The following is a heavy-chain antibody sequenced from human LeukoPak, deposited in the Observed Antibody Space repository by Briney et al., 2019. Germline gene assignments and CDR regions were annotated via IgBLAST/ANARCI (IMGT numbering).Heavy chain of an antibody. J-gene: IGHJ4*02. Sequence: SVKVSCKASGGTFSNSIISWVRQAPGQGLEWMGRIVPIFDTANYAQKFQDRVTITADESTSTAYMELSSLRSDDTAVYYCAREWGSSGSYFDYWGPGTLVTVSS. CDR2: IVPIFDTA. D-gene: IGHD1-26*01. V-gene: IGHV1-69*13. CDR1: GGTFSNSI. CDR3: AREWGSSGSYFDY.